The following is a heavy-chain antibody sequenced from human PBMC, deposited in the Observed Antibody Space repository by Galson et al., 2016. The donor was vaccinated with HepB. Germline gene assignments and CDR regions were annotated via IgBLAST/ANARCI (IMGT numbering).Heavy chain of an antibody. CDR1: GFSLSNYG. Sequence: SLRLSCAASGFSLSNYGMHWVRQAPGKGLEWVAVVSDDGTNKYYADSVGGRFTISKDNSKHTLSLQINSLRGEDTAVYYCARPRGTSYYFYGMDVWGQGTTGSVSS. V-gene: IGHV3-30*03. CDR3: ARPRGTSYYFYGMDV. CDR2: VSDDGTNK. D-gene: IGHD3-16*01. J-gene: IGHJ6*02.